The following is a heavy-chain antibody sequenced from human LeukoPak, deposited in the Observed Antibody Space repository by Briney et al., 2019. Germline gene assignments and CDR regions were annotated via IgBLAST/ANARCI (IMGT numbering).Heavy chain of an antibody. Sequence: GGSLRLSCAASGFTFSDYYMSWIRQAPGKGLEWVSYISSSGSTIYYADSVKGRFTISRDNAKNSLYLQMNSLRAEDTAVYYCARSCSSTSCYTPHGMDVWGQGTTVT. V-gene: IGHV3-11*01. J-gene: IGHJ6*02. CDR1: GFTFSDYY. D-gene: IGHD2-2*02. CDR3: ARSCSSTSCYTPHGMDV. CDR2: ISSSGSTI.